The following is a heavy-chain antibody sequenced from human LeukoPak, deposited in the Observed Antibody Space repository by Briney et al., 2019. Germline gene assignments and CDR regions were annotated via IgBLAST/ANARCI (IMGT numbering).Heavy chain of an antibody. CDR1: AGSVSSTDHY. V-gene: IGHV4-61*08. D-gene: IGHD1-26*01. Sequence: SETLSLTCTVSAGSVSSTDHYWSWIRQPPGKGLEWIGYIYYSGSTNYNPSLKSRVTISVDTSKNQFSLKLSSVTVADTAVYYCARDSNSGGINASMRYYYYGMDVWGQGTTVTVSS. CDR3: ARDSNSGGINASMRYYYYGMDV. CDR2: IYYSGST. J-gene: IGHJ6*02.